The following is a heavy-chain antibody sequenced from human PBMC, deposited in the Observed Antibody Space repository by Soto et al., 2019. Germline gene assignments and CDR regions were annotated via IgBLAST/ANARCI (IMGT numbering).Heavy chain of an antibody. Sequence: GASVKVSCKASGGTFSSYAISWVRQAPGQGLEWMGGIIPIFGTANYAQKFQGRVTITADESTSTAYMELSSLRSEDTAVYYCARDGPGGPRGYYYGMDVWGQGTTVTVSS. J-gene: IGHJ6*02. CDR2: IIPIFGTA. V-gene: IGHV1-69*13. CDR3: ARDGPGGPRGYYYGMDV. D-gene: IGHD2-8*02. CDR1: GGTFSSYA.